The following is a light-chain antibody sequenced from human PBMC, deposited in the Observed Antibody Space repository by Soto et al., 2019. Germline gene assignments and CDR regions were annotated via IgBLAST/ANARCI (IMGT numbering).Light chain of an antibody. CDR1: QGIRND. J-gene: IGKJ1*01. CDR2: AVS. V-gene: IGKV1-6*01. CDR3: LQGSNYPWT. Sequence: AIHISQSPTSLFASVGDRVTITCRLSQGIRNDLGWYQQRPGKAPKRLIYAVSSLQSGVPSRFSGSGSGTDFTLTISSLQPEDFATYYCLQGSNYPWTFGQGTKVDIK.